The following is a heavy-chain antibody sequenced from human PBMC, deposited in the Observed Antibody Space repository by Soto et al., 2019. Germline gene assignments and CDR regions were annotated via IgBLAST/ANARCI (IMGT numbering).Heavy chain of an antibody. CDR1: GFTFDDYA. Sequence: PGGSLRLSCAASGFTFDDYAMHWVRQAPGKGLEWVSGISWNSGSIGYADSVKGRFTISRDNAKDSLYLQMNSLRAEDTALYYCAKGYGPDIVLMVYATHFDYWGQGTLVTVSS. CDR2: ISWNSGSI. V-gene: IGHV3-9*01. CDR3: AKGYGPDIVLMVYATHFDY. J-gene: IGHJ4*02. D-gene: IGHD2-8*01.